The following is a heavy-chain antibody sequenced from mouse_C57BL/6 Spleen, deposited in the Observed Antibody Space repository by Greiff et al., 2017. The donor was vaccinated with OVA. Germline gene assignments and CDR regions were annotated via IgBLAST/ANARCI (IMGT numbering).Heavy chain of an antibody. J-gene: IGHJ1*03. CDR3: SRRGRGSSLRYFDV. V-gene: IGHV1-50*01. CDR1: GYTFTSYW. D-gene: IGHD1-1*01. Sequence: QVQLQQPGAELVKPGASVKLSCKASGYTFTSYWMQWVKQRPGQGLEWIGTIDPSDSYTNYNQKFKGKATLTVDTSSSTAYMQLSSLTSEDSAVYYCSRRGRGSSLRYFDVWGTGTTVTVSS. CDR2: IDPSDSYT.